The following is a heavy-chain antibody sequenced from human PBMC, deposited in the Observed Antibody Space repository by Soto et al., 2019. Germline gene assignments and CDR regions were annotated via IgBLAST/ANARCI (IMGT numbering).Heavy chain of an antibody. CDR1: GFTFSSYA. D-gene: IGHD6-13*01. Sequence: GGSLRLSCAASGFTFSSYAMSWVRQAPGKGLEWVSAISGSGGSTYYADSVKGRFTISRDNSKNTLYLQMNSLRAEDTAVYYCAKGVRAAAGPIHGLNYYYYGMDVWGQGTTVTVSS. J-gene: IGHJ6*02. V-gene: IGHV3-23*01. CDR2: ISGSGGST. CDR3: AKGVRAAAGPIHGLNYYYYGMDV.